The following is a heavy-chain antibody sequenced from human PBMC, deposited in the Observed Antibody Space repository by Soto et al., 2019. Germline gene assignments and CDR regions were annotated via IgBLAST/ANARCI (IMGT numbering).Heavy chain of an antibody. CDR1: GGSISSSSYY. Sequence: SETLSLTCTVSGGSISSSSYYWGWIRQPPGKGLEWIGSIYYSGSTYYNPSLKSRVTISVDTSKNQFSLKLSSVTAADTAVYYCARQSPIFGVQNWFDPWGQGTLVTVSS. CDR3: ARQSPIFGVQNWFDP. D-gene: IGHD3-3*01. CDR2: IYYSGST. V-gene: IGHV4-39*01. J-gene: IGHJ5*02.